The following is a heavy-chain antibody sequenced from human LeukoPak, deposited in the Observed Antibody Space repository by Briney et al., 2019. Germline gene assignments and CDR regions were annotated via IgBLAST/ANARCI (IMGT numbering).Heavy chain of an antibody. D-gene: IGHD2-2*02. CDR3: AKGYCSSTSCYTPDY. CDR2: IRYDGSNK. CDR1: GFTFSSYG. Sequence: GGSLRLSCAASGFTFSSYGMHWVRQAPGKGLEWVAFIRYDGSNKYYADSVKGRLTISRDNAKNSLYLQMNSLGAEDTAVYYCAKGYCSSTSCYTPDYWGQGTLVTVSS. V-gene: IGHV3-30*02. J-gene: IGHJ4*02.